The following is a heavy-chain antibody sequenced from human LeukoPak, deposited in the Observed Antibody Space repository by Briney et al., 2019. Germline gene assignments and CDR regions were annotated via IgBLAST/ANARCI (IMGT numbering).Heavy chain of an antibody. Sequence: GASVKVSXKASGYTFTGYYMHWVRQAPGQGLEWMGWINPNSGGTNYAQKFQGRVTMTRDTSISTAYMELSRLRSDDTAVYYCARTSYYYDSSALRYWGQGTLVTVSS. V-gene: IGHV1-2*02. D-gene: IGHD3-22*01. CDR2: INPNSGGT. J-gene: IGHJ4*02. CDR1: GYTFTGYY. CDR3: ARTSYYYDSSALRY.